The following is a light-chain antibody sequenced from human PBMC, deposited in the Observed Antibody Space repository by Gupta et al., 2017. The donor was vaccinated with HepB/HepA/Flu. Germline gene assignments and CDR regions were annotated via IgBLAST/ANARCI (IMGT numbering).Light chain of an antibody. J-gene: IGLJ2*01. Sequence: QLVLTQSPSASASLGASVKPTCTLSSGHTNYAIAWHQQQPEKGPRFLMKLNSDGSHNKADGIPDRFSGSSSGAERYLTISRLQSEDEADYYCQTWGTGIHVFGGGTKLTVL. CDR1: SGHTNYA. V-gene: IGLV4-69*01. CDR2: LNSDGSH. CDR3: QTWGTGIHV.